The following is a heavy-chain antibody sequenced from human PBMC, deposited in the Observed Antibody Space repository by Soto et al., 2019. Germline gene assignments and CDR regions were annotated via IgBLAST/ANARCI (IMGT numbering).Heavy chain of an antibody. D-gene: IGHD1-1*01. CDR1: GFTFTNYY. CDR3: ARGDTYYVNWYFDY. Sequence: QVPLVQSGAEVKKPGASVKVSCKTSGFTFTNYYINWVRQAPGQGLEVMGWISAYSGNTNYAQNLQGRVTMTTDTSACTPYLELRSLRSDGTAVYFCARGDTYYVNWYFDYWGQGTLVTVSS. V-gene: IGHV1-18*01. J-gene: IGHJ4*02. CDR2: ISAYSGNT.